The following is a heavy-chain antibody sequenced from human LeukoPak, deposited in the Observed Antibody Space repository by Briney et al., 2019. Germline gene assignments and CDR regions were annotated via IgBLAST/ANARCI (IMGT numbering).Heavy chain of an antibody. J-gene: IGHJ4*02. D-gene: IGHD1-1*01. V-gene: IGHV1-46*01. CDR1: GYTFTSYY. CDR2: INPSGGST. CDR3: ASFSPTTVTFDY. Sequence: ASVKVSCKASGYTFTSYYMHWVRQAPGQGLEWMGIINPSGGSTSYAQKFQGRVTMTRDMSTSTVYMELSSLRSEDTAVYHCASFSPTTVTFDYWGQGTLVTVSS.